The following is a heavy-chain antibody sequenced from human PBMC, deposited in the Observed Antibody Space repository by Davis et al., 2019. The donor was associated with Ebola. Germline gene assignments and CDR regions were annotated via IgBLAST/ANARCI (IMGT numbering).Heavy chain of an antibody. CDR2: ISYDGSNK. CDR1: GFTFSSYG. Sequence: GESLKISCAASGFTFSSYGMHWVHQAPGKGLEWVAVISYDGSNKYYADSVKGRFTISRDNSKNTLYLQMNSLRAEDTAVYYCSGLGASSGWHLPWGQGTLVTVSS. V-gene: IGHV3-30*03. J-gene: IGHJ5*02. D-gene: IGHD6-19*01. CDR3: SGLGASSGWHLP.